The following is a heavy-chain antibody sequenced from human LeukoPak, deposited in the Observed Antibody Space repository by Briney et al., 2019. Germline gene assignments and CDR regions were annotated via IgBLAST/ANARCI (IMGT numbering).Heavy chain of an antibody. V-gene: IGHV3-23*01. D-gene: IGHD6-19*01. Sequence: GGSLRLSCAASGFTFSSYAMSWVRQAPGKGLEWVSAISGSGGSTYYADSVKGRFTISRDNSKNTLHLQMNSLRAEDTAVYYCAKEPRKRTGYSSGWYERYWGQGTLVTVSS. CDR3: AKEPRKRTGYSSGWYERY. CDR2: ISGSGGST. CDR1: GFTFSSYA. J-gene: IGHJ4*02.